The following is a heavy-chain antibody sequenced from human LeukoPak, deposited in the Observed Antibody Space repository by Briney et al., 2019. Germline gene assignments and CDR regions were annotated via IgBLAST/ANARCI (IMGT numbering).Heavy chain of an antibody. CDR2: ILGYGGST. J-gene: IGHJ4*02. CDR3: VPYSTNSFAY. V-gene: IGHV3-64D*06. CDR1: GFTFSNYA. Sequence: GGSLRLSCSASGFTFSNYAMHWVRQAPGKGLECVSAILGYGGSTYYADSVKGRFTISTDNSKNTPYLQMSSLRTEDTAVYFCVPYSTNSFAYCGQGTLVTVSS. D-gene: IGHD6-13*01.